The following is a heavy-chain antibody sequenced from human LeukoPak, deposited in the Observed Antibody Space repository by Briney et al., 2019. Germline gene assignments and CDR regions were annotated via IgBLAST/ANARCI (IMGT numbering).Heavy chain of an antibody. CDR2: INHSGST. D-gene: IGHD6-6*01. CDR1: GGSFSGYY. J-gene: IGHJ4*02. V-gene: IGHV4-34*01. Sequence: SETLSLTCAVYGGSFSGYYWSWIRQPPGKGLEWIGEINHSGSTNYSPSLKSRVTISVDTSKNQFSLKLSSVTAADTAVYYCARGRQQLANYFDYWGQGTLVSVSS. CDR3: ARGRQQLANYFDY.